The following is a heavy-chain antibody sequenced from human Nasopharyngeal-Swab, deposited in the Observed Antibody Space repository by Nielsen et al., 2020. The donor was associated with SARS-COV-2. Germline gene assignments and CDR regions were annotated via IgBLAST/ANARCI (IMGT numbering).Heavy chain of an antibody. CDR3: AKEVAVPGTPFDY. D-gene: IGHD6-19*01. CDR2: MNLDSGDT. V-gene: IGHV1-8*01. J-gene: IGHJ4*02. CDR1: GYTFASFD. Sequence: ASVKVSCKTSGYTFASFDINWVRQATGRGLEWVGWMNLDSGDTHYAQEFQGKVTLTRDTSRSTAYMELSSLRAEDTAVYYCAKEVAVPGTPFDYWGQGTLVTVSS.